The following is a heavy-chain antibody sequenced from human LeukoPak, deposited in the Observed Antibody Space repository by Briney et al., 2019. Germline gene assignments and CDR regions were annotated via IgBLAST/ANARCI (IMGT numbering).Heavy chain of an antibody. D-gene: IGHD6-13*01. CDR2: SFYSGST. CDR3: ARDQGIAASIDS. V-gene: IGHV4-59*01. CDR1: GDSISSYY. Sequence: PSETLSLTCTVSGDSISSYYWSWIRQPPGKGLEWLGDSFYSGSTRYNPSLKSRVTISVDRSKNQFSLKLTSVTAADTAVYYCARDQGIAASIDSWGQGTLVTVSS. J-gene: IGHJ4*02.